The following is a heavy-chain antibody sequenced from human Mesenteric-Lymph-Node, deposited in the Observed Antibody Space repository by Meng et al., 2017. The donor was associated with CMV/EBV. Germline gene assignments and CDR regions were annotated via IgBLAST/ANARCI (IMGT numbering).Heavy chain of an antibody. CDR3: ARRQGTNWFDP. CDR1: GGSISSSTYY. J-gene: IGHJ5*02. CDR2: IYYSGNT. Sequence: SETLSLTCTVSGGSISSSTYYWGWIRQPPGKGLECIGSIYYSGNTYYNPSLKSRVTISVDTSKNQFSLKVSSVTAADTAVYYCARRQGTNWFDPWGQGTLVTVSS. V-gene: IGHV4-39*01.